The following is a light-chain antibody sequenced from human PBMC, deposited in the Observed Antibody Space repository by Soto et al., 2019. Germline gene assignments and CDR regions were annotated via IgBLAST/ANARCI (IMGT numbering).Light chain of an antibody. Sequence: QPVLTQSPSASAFLGASVKLTCTLSSGHSSYAIAWHQQQPEKGPRYLMKRNSDGSHSKGDGIPDRFSGSSSGAERYLTISSLQSEDESDYDCQTWGTGIHVFGTGTKVTVL. J-gene: IGLJ1*01. CDR3: QTWGTGIHV. CDR1: SGHSSYA. V-gene: IGLV4-69*01. CDR2: RNSDGSH.